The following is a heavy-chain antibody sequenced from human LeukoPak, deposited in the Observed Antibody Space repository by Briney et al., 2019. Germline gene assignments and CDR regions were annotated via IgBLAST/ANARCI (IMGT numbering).Heavy chain of an antibody. J-gene: IGHJ6*02. V-gene: IGHV3-11*04. CDR3: ARDLLHDYVWGSYRPRGDYYCGMDV. D-gene: IGHD3-16*02. CDR2: ISRSISTI. Sequence: GGSLRLSCAASGFTFSDYYMAWIRQAPGKGLEWVSYISRSISTIHYADSVKGRFTISRDNAKNSLYLQMNSLRAEDTAVYYCARDLLHDYVWGSYRPRGDYYCGMDVWGQGTTVTVSS. CDR1: GFTFSDYY.